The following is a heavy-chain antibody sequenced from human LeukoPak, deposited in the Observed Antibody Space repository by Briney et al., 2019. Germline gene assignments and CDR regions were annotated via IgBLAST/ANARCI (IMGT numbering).Heavy chain of an antibody. CDR1: GFTFSSYG. Sequence: GGSLRLSCAASGFTFSSYGMHWVRQAPGKGLEWVVVISYDGSNKYYADSVKGRFTISRDNSKNTLYLQMNSLRAEDTAVYYCGGDHVFPDAFDIWGQGTMVTVSS. CDR2: ISYDGSNK. V-gene: IGHV3-30*03. D-gene: IGHD3-10*01. CDR3: GGDHVFPDAFDI. J-gene: IGHJ3*02.